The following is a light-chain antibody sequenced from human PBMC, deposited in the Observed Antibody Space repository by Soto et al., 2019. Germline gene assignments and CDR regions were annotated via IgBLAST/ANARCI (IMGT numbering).Light chain of an antibody. Sequence: IQLTLSASSLSASVGDRVTITCQASQDNSNYLNWYQQTPGKAPKLLIYGACKLETVVPSRFSGSGTGTDFTFTISSLQPVDIAKYYCQAYDNPPALTSCGGTK. CDR2: GAC. CDR3: QAYDNPPALT. CDR1: QDNSNY. J-gene: IGKJ4*01. V-gene: IGKV1-33*01.